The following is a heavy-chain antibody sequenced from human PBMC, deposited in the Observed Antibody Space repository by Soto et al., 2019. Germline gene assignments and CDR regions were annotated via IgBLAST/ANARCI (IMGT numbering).Heavy chain of an antibody. D-gene: IGHD1-26*01. V-gene: IGHV1-8*01. CDR1: GYTVTGYD. J-gene: IGHJ4*02. CDR2: INPNSGNT. Sequence: QVQLVQSGAEVKKPGASVKVSCKASGYTVTGYDINWVRQATGQGLEWMGWINPNSGNTAYAQKCQGRVTMTRNTSISTDYMELSSLRSEDTAVYYCAREVVGATINWGQGTLVTVSS. CDR3: AREVVGATIN.